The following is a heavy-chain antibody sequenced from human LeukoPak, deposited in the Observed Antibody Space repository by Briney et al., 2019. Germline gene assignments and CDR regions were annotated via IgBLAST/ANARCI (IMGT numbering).Heavy chain of an antibody. CDR3: RCGSGAFDI. V-gene: IGHV3-30*04. CDR2: ISYDGSNK. J-gene: IGHJ3*02. Sequence: GRSLRLSCAASGFTFSDSAMNWVRQAPGKGLEWVALISYDGSNKYYADSVKGRFTISRDNSKNTLYLQMNSLRAEDTAVYYCRCGSGAFDIWGQGTMVTVSS. CDR1: GFTFSDSA. D-gene: IGHD3-10*01.